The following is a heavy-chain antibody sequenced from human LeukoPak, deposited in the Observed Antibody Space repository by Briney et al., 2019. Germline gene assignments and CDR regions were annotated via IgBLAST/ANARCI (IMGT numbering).Heavy chain of an antibody. V-gene: IGHV1-18*01. D-gene: IGHD3-22*01. Sequence: ASVKVSCKASGYTFTSYGINWVRQAPGQGLEWMGWIRAYNGDTNYAQELQGRVTMTTDTSTSTAYVELRSLRSDDTAVYYCARGPGGRSGYYPLEDYYYYYMDVWGKGTTVTVSS. J-gene: IGHJ6*03. CDR2: IRAYNGDT. CDR3: ARGPGGRSGYYPLEDYYYYYMDV. CDR1: GYTFTSYG.